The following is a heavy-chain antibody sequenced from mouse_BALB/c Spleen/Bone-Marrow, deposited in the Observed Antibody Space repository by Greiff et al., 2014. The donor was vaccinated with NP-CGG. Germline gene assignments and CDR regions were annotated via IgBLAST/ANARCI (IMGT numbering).Heavy chain of an antibody. CDR2: IDPANGNT. V-gene: IGHV14-3*02. J-gene: IGHJ2*01. Sequence: DVQLQESGAELVKPGASVKLSCTASGFNIKDTYMHWVKQRPEQGLEWIGRIDPANGNTKYDPKFQGKATITADTSSNTAYLQLSSLTSEDTAVYYCALYYDYDVGHWGQGTTLTVSS. CDR1: GFNIKDTY. D-gene: IGHD2-4*01. CDR3: ALYYDYDVGH.